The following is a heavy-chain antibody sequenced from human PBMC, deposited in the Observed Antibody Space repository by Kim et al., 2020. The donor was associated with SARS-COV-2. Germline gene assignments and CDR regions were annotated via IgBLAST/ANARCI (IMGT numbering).Heavy chain of an antibody. CDR2: IRSKAYGGTT. Sequence: GGSLRLSCTASGFTFGDYAMSWVRQAPGKGLEWVGFIRSKAYGGTTEYAASVKGRFTISRDDSKSIAYLQMNSLKTEDTAVYYCTRVGQRITIFGVVIISYNWFDPWGQGTLVTVSS. J-gene: IGHJ5*02. CDR1: GFTFGDYA. CDR3: TRVGQRITIFGVVIISYNWFDP. D-gene: IGHD3-3*01. V-gene: IGHV3-49*04.